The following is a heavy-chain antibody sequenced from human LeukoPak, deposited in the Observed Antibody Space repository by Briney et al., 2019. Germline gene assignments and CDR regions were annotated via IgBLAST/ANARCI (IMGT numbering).Heavy chain of an antibody. CDR2: TSGGGGNT. J-gene: IGHJ6*03. D-gene: IGHD3-10*01. CDR3: ARGNYYGSGSYYSHYYYYYMDV. CDR1: GFTFRSYV. Sequence: GGSLRLSCAASGFTFRSYVMSWVRQAPGKGLEWISSTSGGGGNTYYADSVKGRFTISRDNSKNTLYLQMNSLRAEDTAVYYCARGNYYGSGSYYSHYYYYYMDVWGTGTTVTISS. V-gene: IGHV3-23*01.